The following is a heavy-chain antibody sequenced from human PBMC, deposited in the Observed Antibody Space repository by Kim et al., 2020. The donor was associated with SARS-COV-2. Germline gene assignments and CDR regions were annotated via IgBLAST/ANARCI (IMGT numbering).Heavy chain of an antibody. CDR1: GVSISSYY. CDR3: ARQFYDSGSYEDY. J-gene: IGHJ4*02. V-gene: IGHV4-59*08. D-gene: IGHD3-10*01. Sequence: SETLSLTCTVSGVSISSYYWTWIRQPPGKGLEWIGYVFYSGGAYYNPSIESRVTISVATSRNQFSLSLRSVTAADTAVYYCARQFYDSGSYEDYWGQGTLVTVSS. CDR2: VFYSGGA.